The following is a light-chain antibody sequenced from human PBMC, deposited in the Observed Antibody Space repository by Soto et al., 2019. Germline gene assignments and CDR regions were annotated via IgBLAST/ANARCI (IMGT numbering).Light chain of an antibody. V-gene: IGKV1-5*03. Sequence: DIQMTQSPSTLSASVGDRVTITCRASQSITGWLAWYQQKPGKAPNLLIYKASSLETGVPSRFSGSGSGTEFALTISSLQPDDFATYYCHQYNRFPRTFGQGTKVDIK. J-gene: IGKJ1*01. CDR3: HQYNRFPRT. CDR1: QSITGW. CDR2: KAS.